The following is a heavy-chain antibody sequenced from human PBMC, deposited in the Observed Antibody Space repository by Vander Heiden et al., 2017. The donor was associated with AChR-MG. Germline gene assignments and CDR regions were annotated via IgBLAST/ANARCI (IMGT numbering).Heavy chain of an antibody. D-gene: IGHD3-10*01. Sequence: VQLVHSRPQVQKPGFSVRVSCKASGSTFSSYALGWERQAPGQGLEWVGGNIPIFAAANYAQKVQDRVTITVNKSTSTAYMELASLRSEDTAVYYCANPQPGGVGVWGQGTTVTVSS. CDR2: NIPIFAAA. V-gene: IGHV1-69*06. CDR3: ANPQPGGVGV. CDR1: GSTFSSYA. J-gene: IGHJ6*02.